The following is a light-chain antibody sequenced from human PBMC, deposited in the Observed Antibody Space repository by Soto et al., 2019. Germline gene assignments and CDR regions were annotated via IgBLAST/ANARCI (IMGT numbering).Light chain of an antibody. CDR1: QSVSSY. CDR2: DAS. V-gene: IGKV3-11*01. J-gene: IGKJ5*01. CDR3: QQRSNWPPIT. Sequence: EIVLTQSPATLSLSPGERATLSCRASQSVSSYLAWYQQKPGRAPRLLIYDASNRATGIPARFSGSGSGTDFTLTINSLEPEDFAVYYCQQRSNWPPITFGQGTRLEIK.